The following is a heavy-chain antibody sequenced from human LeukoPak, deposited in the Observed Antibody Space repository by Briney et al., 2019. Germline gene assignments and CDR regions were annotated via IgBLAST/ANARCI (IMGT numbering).Heavy chain of an antibody. J-gene: IGHJ4*02. CDR3: ASPRRVLGATSIYFDY. V-gene: IGHV4-39*01. D-gene: IGHD1-26*01. CDR1: GGSISSSSYY. CDR2: IYYSGST. Sequence: MSSETLSLTCTVSGGSISSSSYYWGWIRQPPGKGLEWIGSIYYSGSTYYNPSLKSRVTISVDTSKNQFSLKLSSVTAADTAVYYCASPRRVLGATSIYFDYWGQGTLVTVSS.